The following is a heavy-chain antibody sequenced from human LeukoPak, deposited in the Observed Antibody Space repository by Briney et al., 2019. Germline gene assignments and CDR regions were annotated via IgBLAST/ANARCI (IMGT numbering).Heavy chain of an antibody. J-gene: IGHJ4*02. Sequence: GGALRLSCAASGFTFSTYWMSWVRQAPGEGAGGGGNIKQDGGEKYYVDSVKGRFTISRDNAKNSLYLQMNSLRAEDTAVYYCARTSHDYSILYYFDCWGQGTLVTVSS. D-gene: IGHD4-11*01. CDR3: ARTSHDYSILYYFDC. CDR1: GFTFSTYW. CDR2: IKQDGGEK. V-gene: IGHV3-7*01.